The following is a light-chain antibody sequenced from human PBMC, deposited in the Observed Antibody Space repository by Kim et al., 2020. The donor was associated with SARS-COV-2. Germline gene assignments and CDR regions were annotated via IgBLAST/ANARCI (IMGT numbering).Light chain of an antibody. Sequence: SPGERVTLSCRASQSVDTNLAWYQQRPGQAPRLLIYGASTRATGIPDRFSGSGSGTEFTLTISNLQSEDFAVYYCQQYNKWPPLTFGGGTKVDIK. CDR3: QQYNKWPPLT. J-gene: IGKJ4*01. CDR2: GAS. CDR1: QSVDTN. V-gene: IGKV3-15*01.